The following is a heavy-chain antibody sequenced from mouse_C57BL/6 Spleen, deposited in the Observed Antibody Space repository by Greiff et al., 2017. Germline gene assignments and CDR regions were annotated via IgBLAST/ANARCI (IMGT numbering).Heavy chain of an antibody. CDR2: IYPGDGDT. CDR1: GYAFSSSW. CDR3: SSPLCYGNPGY. D-gene: IGHD2-1*01. Sequence: VQLQQSGPELVKPGASVKISCKASGYAFSSSWMNWVKQRPGKGLEWLGRIYPGDGDTYYNGKFKGKATLPADKSSSTAYMQLSSLTSEDSAVXFCSSPLCYGNPGYWGQGTTLTVSS. V-gene: IGHV1-82*01. J-gene: IGHJ2*01.